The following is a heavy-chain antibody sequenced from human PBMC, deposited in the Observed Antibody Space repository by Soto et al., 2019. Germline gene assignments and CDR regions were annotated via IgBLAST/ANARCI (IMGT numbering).Heavy chain of an antibody. CDR1: GGSISSGGYY. CDR2: IYYSGST. CDR3: ARSGETFGGVIVLPYYYYGMDV. D-gene: IGHD3-16*02. V-gene: IGHV4-31*03. Sequence: PSETLSLTCTVSGGSISSGGYYWSWIRQHPGKGLEWIGYIYYSGSTYYNPSLKSRVTISVDTSKNQFSLKLSSVTAADTAVYYCARSGETFGGVIVLPYYYYGMDVWGQGTTVTVSS. J-gene: IGHJ6*02.